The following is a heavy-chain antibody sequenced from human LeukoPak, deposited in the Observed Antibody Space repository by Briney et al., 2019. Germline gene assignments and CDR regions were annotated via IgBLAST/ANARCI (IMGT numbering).Heavy chain of an antibody. V-gene: IGHV1-18*01. CDR2: ISAYNGNT. Sequence: ASVKASCKASGYTFTSYGISWVRQAPGQGLEWMGWISAYNGNTNYAQKLQGRVTMTTDTSTSTAYMELRSLRSDDTAVYYCASGRFGELSFDYWGQGTLVTVSS. D-gene: IGHD3-10*01. CDR3: ASGRFGELSFDY. J-gene: IGHJ4*02. CDR1: GYTFTSYG.